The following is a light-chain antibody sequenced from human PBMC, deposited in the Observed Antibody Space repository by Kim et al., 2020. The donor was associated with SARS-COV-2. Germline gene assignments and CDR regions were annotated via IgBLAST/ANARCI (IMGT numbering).Light chain of an antibody. CDR1: QRITSS. J-gene: IGKJ5*01. CDR3: QQYAYWRA. CDR2: GAS. V-gene: IGKV3-15*01. Sequence: SLSPQERATLSSRACQRITSSLAWYPQKPGQAPRGLIYGASARATGIPARFSGRGSGTEFTLTISNLQSEDFAVYYCQQYAYWRAFGQGTRLEIK.